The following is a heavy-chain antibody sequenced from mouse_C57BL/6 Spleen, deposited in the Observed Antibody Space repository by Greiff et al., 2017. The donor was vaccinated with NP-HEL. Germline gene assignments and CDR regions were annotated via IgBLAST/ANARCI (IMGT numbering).Heavy chain of an antibody. J-gene: IGHJ1*03. V-gene: IGHV14-3*01. CDR1: GFNIKNTY. D-gene: IGHD1-1*01. CDR2: IDPANGNT. CDR3: ARPYYGSSYDWYFDV. Sequence: EVQGVESVAELVRPGASVKLSCTASGFNIKNTYMHWVKQRPEQGLEWIGRIDPANGNTKYAPKFQGKATITADTSSNTAYLQLSSLTSEDTAIYYCARPYYGSSYDWYFDVWGTGTTVTVSS.